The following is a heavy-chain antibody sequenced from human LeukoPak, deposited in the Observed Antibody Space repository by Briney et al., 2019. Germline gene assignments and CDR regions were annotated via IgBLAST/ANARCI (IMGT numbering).Heavy chain of an antibody. Sequence: SVKVSCKASGGTFSSYANSWVRQAPGQGLEWMGGIIPIFGTANYAQKFQGRVTITADESTSTAYMELSSLRSEDTAVYYCARVGYYGSGSYYMTGQFDPWGQGTLVTVSS. CDR1: GGTFSSYA. J-gene: IGHJ5*02. CDR3: ARVGYYGSGSYYMTGQFDP. D-gene: IGHD3-10*01. CDR2: IIPIFGTA. V-gene: IGHV1-69*01.